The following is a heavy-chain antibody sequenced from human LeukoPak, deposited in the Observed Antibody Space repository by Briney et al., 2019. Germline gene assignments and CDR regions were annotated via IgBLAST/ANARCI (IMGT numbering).Heavy chain of an antibody. V-gene: IGHV4-39*01. CDR1: GDSITSNNYY. CDR2: IYNNGSA. CDR3: ARGRNYYDGSGYFDY. D-gene: IGHD3-22*01. J-gene: IGHJ4*02. Sequence: SETLSLTCTLSGDSITSNNYYWGWIRQPPGKGLEWIGSIYNNGSAYYNPSLKSRVTISVDTSKNQFSLKLTSVTAADTAVYYCARGRNYYDGSGYFDYWGQGTLVTVSS.